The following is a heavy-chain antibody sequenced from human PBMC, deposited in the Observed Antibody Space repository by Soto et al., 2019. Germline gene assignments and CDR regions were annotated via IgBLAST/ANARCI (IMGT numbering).Heavy chain of an antibody. D-gene: IGHD3-3*01. CDR1: GGSISSNTYY. CDR2: ICYSGSI. V-gene: IGHV4-39*01. CDR3: ARHGAYYDFWSGYYTEEYYFDY. Sequence: PSETLSLTCTVSGGSISSNTYYWGWIRQPPGKGLEWIGSICYSGSIYYNLSLKSRVTISVDTSKNQFSLKLSCVTAADTAVYYCARHGAYYDFWSGYYTEEYYFDYWGPGTLVTVSS. J-gene: IGHJ4*02.